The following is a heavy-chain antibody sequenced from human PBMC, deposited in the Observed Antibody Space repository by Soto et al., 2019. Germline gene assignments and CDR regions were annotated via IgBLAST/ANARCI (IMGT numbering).Heavy chain of an antibody. Sequence: KSSETLSLTCTVSGGSISSGGYYWSWIRQHPGKGLEWIGYIYYSGSTYYNPSLKSRVTISVDTSKNQFSLKLSSVTAADTAVYYCARAPRGGGYYYYGMDVWGQGTTVTVSS. V-gene: IGHV4-31*03. D-gene: IGHD2-15*01. CDR2: IYYSGST. CDR1: GGSISSGGYY. J-gene: IGHJ6*02. CDR3: ARAPRGGGYYYYGMDV.